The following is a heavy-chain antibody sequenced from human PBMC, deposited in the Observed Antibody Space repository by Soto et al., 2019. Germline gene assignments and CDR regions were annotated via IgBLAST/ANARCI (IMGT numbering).Heavy chain of an antibody. CDR3: AREKTRDLTFFDS. J-gene: IGHJ4*02. CDR2: IYYTGNT. V-gene: IGHV4-61*01. Sequence: SETLSLTCTVSGGSVSRGSYFWSWIRQPPGKGLEWLGYIYYTGNTNYNPSLKRRLTISVDSSKNQFSLKLSSVTTADTAVYYWAREKTRDLTFFDSWVQGTLVTVSS. D-gene: IGHD3-16*01. CDR1: GGSVSRGSYF.